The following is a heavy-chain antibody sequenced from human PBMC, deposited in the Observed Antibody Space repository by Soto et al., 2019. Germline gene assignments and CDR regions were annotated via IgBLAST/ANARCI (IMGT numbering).Heavy chain of an antibody. Sequence: QVQLVQSGAEVKKPGASVKVSCKASGYTFTSYGISWVRQAPGQGLEWMGWISAYNGNTNYAQKLQGRVTMTTDTPXRXSYMALRRLRSTDTAVYYCARKDYHDSIGYRRDFDSWGQGTLVTVSS. CDR1: GYTFTSYG. CDR3: ARKDYHDSIGYRRDFDS. V-gene: IGHV1-18*01. CDR2: ISAYNGNT. J-gene: IGHJ4*02. D-gene: IGHD3-22*01.